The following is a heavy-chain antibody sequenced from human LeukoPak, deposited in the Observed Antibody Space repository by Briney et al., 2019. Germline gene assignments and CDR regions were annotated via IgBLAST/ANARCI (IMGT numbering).Heavy chain of an antibody. J-gene: IGHJ3*02. Sequence: GGSLRLSCAASGFTFSSYSMNWVRQAPGKGLEWVSYISSSSSTIYYADSVKGRFTISRDNAKNSLYLQMNGLRAEDTAVYYCARGRSITLLRGVAMSDGFDIWGQGAMVAVSS. CDR1: GFTFSSYS. CDR3: ARGRSITLLRGVAMSDGFDI. V-gene: IGHV3-48*01. CDR2: ISSSSSTI. D-gene: IGHD3-10*01.